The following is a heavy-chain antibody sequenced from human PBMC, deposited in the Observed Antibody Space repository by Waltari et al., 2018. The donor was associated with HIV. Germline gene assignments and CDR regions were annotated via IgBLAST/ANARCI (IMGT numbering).Heavy chain of an antibody. CDR3: ARENILLLFGESYYNYYGMDV. Sequence: QVQLQESGPGLVKPSETLSLTCTVSGGSISGYYWSWIRQPAGKGLEWIGKIYISGSTNYTPSLKSRVTMSLDASKNLFSLKMRSVTAADTAVYYCARENILLLFGESYYNYYGMDVWGQGTTVTVSS. V-gene: IGHV4-4*07. CDR2: IYISGST. D-gene: IGHD3-10*01. CDR1: GGSISGYY. J-gene: IGHJ6*02.